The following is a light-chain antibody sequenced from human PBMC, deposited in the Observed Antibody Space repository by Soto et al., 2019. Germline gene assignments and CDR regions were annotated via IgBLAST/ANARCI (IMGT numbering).Light chain of an antibody. J-gene: IGKJ2*01. Sequence: DIQMTQSPSSLSASVGDSVTITCQASQDIRNYLNWYQQKAGKAPKLLIYDASKLETGVPSRFSGSGSGTDFTFTITSLQAEDFATYYCQQYDNLPPNTFGQGTKLEIK. CDR2: DAS. CDR1: QDIRNY. V-gene: IGKV1-33*01. CDR3: QQYDNLPPNT.